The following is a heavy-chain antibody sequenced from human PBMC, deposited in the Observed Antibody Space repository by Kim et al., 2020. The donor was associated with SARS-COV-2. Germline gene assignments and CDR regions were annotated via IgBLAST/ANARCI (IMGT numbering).Heavy chain of an antibody. V-gene: IGHV3-30*04. CDR3: ARGTAMVHLDY. CDR1: GFTFSSYA. J-gene: IGHJ4*02. D-gene: IGHD5-18*01. Sequence: GGSLRLSCAASGFTFSSYAMHWVRQAPGKGLEWVAVISYDGSNKYYADSVKGRFTISRDNSKNTLYLQMNSLRAEDTAVYYCARGTAMVHLDYWGQGTLVTVSS. CDR2: ISYDGSNK.